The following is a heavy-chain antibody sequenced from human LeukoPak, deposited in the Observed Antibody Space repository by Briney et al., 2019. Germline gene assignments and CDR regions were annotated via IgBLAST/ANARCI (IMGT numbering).Heavy chain of an antibody. V-gene: IGHV3-43*01. J-gene: IGHJ4*02. Sequence: GSLRLSCAASGFTFDAYTMHWVRQAPGKGLEWVSLITWDAGSAFYADSVRGRFTISRDNSRNSLFLQMNSLRTEDTALYYCATERQKYFDYWGQGALVTVSS. CDR1: GFTFDAYT. CDR3: ATERQKYFDY. CDR2: ITWDAGSA.